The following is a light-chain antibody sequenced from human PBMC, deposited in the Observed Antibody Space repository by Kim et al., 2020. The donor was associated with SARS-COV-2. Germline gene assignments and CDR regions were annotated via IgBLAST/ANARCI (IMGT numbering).Light chain of an antibody. Sequence: GQKLTICCSRSSSNVGNNYECWFQRFPETTPRLLIYDNTRRTSGIPDRFYGSKSGTSTTLGITGHQTGDETDYYCGAWDSSLSARVFGGGTKVTVL. CDR3: GAWDSSLSARV. J-gene: IGLJ3*02. CDR1: SSNVGNNY. V-gene: IGLV1-51*01. CDR2: DNT.